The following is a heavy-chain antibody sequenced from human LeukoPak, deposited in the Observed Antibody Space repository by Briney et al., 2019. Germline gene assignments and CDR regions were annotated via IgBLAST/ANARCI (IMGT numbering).Heavy chain of an antibody. J-gene: IGHJ6*02. Sequence: PSGTLSLTCSVSGDSISSSNWWSWIRQPPGKGLEWIGYIYDSGSTNYNPSLKSRVTISVDTSKNQFSLKLSSVTAADTAVYYCARGGSGYDSFYYYGMDVWGQGTTVTVSS. V-gene: IGHV4-61*01. CDR2: IYDSGST. CDR1: GDSISSSNW. D-gene: IGHD5-12*01. CDR3: ARGGSGYDSFYYYGMDV.